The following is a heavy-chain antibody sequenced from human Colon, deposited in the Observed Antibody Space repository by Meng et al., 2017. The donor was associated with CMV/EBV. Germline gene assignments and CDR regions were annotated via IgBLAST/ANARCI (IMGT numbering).Heavy chain of an antibody. V-gene: IGHV1-46*01. Sequence: YPFTPSSMHRVRQAPGHGLEWIGIINPSGGITTYAQKFQGRVTMTSDPSTSTVYLQLHSLTSEDTAVYYCARIPCSGASCSLYFDYWGQGTLVTVSS. CDR3: ARIPCSGASCSLYFDY. J-gene: IGHJ4*02. D-gene: IGHD2-2*01. CDR2: INPSGGIT. CDR1: YPFTPSS.